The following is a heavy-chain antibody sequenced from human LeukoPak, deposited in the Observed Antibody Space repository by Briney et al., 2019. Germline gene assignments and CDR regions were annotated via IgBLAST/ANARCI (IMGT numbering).Heavy chain of an antibody. Sequence: PGGSLRLSCAASGFTFSSYNMNWVRQAPGKGLEWVSSISSGSSYIYYANSVKGRFTISRDNAKNSMYLQMNSLRVEDTAVYYCARGAEDWGQGTLVTVSS. V-gene: IGHV3-21*01. J-gene: IGHJ4*02. CDR2: ISSGSSYI. CDR3: ARGAED. D-gene: IGHD1-14*01. CDR1: GFTFSSYN.